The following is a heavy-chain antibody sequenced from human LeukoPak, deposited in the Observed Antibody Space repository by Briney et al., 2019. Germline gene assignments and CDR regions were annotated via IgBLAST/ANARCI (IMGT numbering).Heavy chain of an antibody. Sequence: PSETLSLTCAVYGGSFSGYYWSWIRQPPGKGLEWIGEINHSGSTNYNPSLKSRVTIPVDTSKNQFSLKLSSVTAADTAVYYCARCPSSGYLDYFDYWGQGTLVTVSS. D-gene: IGHD3-22*01. J-gene: IGHJ4*02. CDR3: ARCPSSGYLDYFDY. CDR1: GGSFSGYY. CDR2: INHSGST. V-gene: IGHV4-34*01.